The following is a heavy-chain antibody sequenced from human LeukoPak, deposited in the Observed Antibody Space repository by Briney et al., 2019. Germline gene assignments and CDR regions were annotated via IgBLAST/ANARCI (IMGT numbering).Heavy chain of an antibody. CDR2: INAGNGNT. V-gene: IGHV1-3*01. CDR3: ARDPLELRGKGTPNWFDP. CDR1: GYTFTNYA. J-gene: IGHJ5*02. D-gene: IGHD1-7*01. Sequence: ASVKVSCKTSGYTFTNYAIHWVRQAPGQRLEWMGRINAGNGNTKYSQKFQGRVTITRDTSANTAYMKLSSLRSEDTAVYYCARDPLELRGKGTPNWFDPWGQGTLVTVSS.